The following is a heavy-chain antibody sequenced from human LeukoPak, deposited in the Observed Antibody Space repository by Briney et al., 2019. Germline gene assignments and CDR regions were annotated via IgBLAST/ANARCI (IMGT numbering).Heavy chain of an antibody. CDR2: SYHSGST. V-gene: IGHV4-38-2*02. CDR1: GYSISSGYY. J-gene: IGHJ4*02. CDR3: ASEYFDWLSPTYY. Sequence: SETLSLTCTVSGYSISSGYYWGWIRQPPGKGLEWIGSSYHSGSTYYIPSLKSRVTISVDTSKNQFSLKLSSVTTADTAVYYCASEYFDWLSPTYYWGQGTLVTVSS. D-gene: IGHD3-9*01.